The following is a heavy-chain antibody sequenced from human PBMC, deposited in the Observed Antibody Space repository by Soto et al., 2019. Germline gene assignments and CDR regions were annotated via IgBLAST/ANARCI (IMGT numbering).Heavy chain of an antibody. CDR2: IGSDGTAI. V-gene: IGHV3-23*05. CDR1: GFTFNSYA. D-gene: IGHD6-19*01. CDR3: GRPGLTVPGTRYFDH. Sequence: EVQLLESGGAFVQPGGSLRLSCAASGFTFNSYAMSWVRQAPGKGLEWVSAIGSDGTAIQYPDSVKGRLTISKDNSNDMLYLQMNSLRAEDTAVYYCGRPGLTVPGTRYFDHWGQGALVTVSS. J-gene: IGHJ4*02.